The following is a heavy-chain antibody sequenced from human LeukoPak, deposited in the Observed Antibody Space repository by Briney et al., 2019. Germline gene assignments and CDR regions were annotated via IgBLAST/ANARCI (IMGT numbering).Heavy chain of an antibody. CDR2: ISPNSGDT. J-gene: IGHJ4*02. D-gene: IGHD2-15*01. V-gene: IGHV1-2*02. Sequence: AASVKVSCKASGYTFTDYYMHWVRQAPGQGLEWMGWISPNSGDTNHAQIFQGRVTLTRDTSISTAYMELSSLRSDDSAVYYCAGEYCSGVTCRQGFDYWGQGTLVTVSS. CDR1: GYTFTDYY. CDR3: AGEYCSGVTCRQGFDY.